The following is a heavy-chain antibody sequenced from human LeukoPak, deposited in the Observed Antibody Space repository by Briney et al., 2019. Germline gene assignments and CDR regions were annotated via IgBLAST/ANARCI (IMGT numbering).Heavy chain of an antibody. V-gene: IGHV4-34*09. CDR2: IYYSGST. D-gene: IGHD5-24*01. Sequence: SETLSLTCAVYGGSFSGYYWSWIRQPPGKGLEWIGYIYYSGSTYYNPSLKSRVTISVDTSKNQFSLKLSSVTAADTAVYYCARDSRDGYNLDYWGQGTLVTVSS. J-gene: IGHJ4*02. CDR1: GGSFSGYY. CDR3: ARDSRDGYNLDY.